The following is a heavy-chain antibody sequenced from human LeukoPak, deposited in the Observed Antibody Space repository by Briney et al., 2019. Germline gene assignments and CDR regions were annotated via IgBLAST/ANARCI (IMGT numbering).Heavy chain of an antibody. V-gene: IGHV5-51*01. Sequence: GESLKISCKGSGYSFTSYWFGWVRQMPGKGLEWVGIIYPGDSDTRYSPSFQGQVTISADKSISNAYLQWSSLKASDTAMYYCARLPRKWVRGAADYWGQGTLVTVSS. D-gene: IGHD3-10*01. CDR1: GYSFTSYW. CDR3: ARLPRKWVRGAADY. CDR2: IYPGDSDT. J-gene: IGHJ4*02.